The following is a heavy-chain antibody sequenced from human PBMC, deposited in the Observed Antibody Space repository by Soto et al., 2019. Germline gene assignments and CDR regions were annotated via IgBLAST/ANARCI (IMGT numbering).Heavy chain of an antibody. Sequence: QVQLVQSGAEVKKPGASVKVSCKASGYIFTNYGFNWVRQAPGQGLEWMGWINTYNGNTNYAQKLHGRVTMTTDTSTTTAYRELRRLRSDDTAVYYCARDSYGNFDYWGQGTLVTVSS. D-gene: IGHD3-10*01. CDR3: ARDSYGNFDY. V-gene: IGHV1-18*01. J-gene: IGHJ4*02. CDR2: INTYNGNT. CDR1: GYIFTNYG.